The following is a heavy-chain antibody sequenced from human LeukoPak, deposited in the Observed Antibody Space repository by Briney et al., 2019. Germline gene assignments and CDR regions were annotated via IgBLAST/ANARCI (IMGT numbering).Heavy chain of an antibody. Sequence: SETLSLTCTVSSGSISSSNYYWSWIRQPAGKGLEWIGRISTIGSTNYNPSLNSRVTISIDTSKNQFSLKLSSVTAADTAVYYCARLTYYDFWSGYNYAFDIWGQGTMVTVSS. J-gene: IGHJ3*02. V-gene: IGHV4-61*02. CDR2: ISTIGST. D-gene: IGHD3-3*01. CDR3: ARLTYYDFWSGYNYAFDI. CDR1: SGSISSSNYY.